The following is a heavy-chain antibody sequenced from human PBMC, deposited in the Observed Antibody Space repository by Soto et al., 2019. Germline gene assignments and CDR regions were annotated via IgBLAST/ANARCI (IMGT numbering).Heavy chain of an antibody. CDR3: AKDETTWWFDS. J-gene: IGHJ5*01. CDR2: ISGSGGRT. Sequence: GGSLRLSCAASGFTFSSYAMNWVRQAPGKGLEWVSDISGSGGRTHYADSVKGRFTISRDNSKNTLYLQMNSLRAEDTAVYYCAKDETTWWFDSWGQGTLVTVSS. D-gene: IGHD1-7*01. CDR1: GFTFSSYA. V-gene: IGHV3-23*01.